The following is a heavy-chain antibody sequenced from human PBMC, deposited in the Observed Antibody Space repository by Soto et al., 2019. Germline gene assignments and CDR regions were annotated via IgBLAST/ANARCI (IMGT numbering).Heavy chain of an antibody. J-gene: IGHJ5*02. V-gene: IGHV4-34*01. CDR1: GGSFSGYY. CDR3: ARGGRFLEWLPQSWGNWFDP. D-gene: IGHD3-3*01. CDR2: INHSGST. Sequence: QVQLQQWGAGLLKPSETLSLTCAVYGGSFSGYYWSWIRQPPGKGLEWIGEINHSGSTNYNPSLKSRVTISVDTSKNQSSLKLSSVTAADTAVYYCARGGRFLEWLPQSWGNWFDPWGQGTLVTVSS.